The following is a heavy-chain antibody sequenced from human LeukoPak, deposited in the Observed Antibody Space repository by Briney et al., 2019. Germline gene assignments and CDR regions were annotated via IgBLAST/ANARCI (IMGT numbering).Heavy chain of an antibody. CDR2: ISAYNGDT. D-gene: IGHD3-3*01. Sequence: ASVKVSCKASGYTFTSYGISWVRQAPGQGLEWMGWISAYNGDTNYAQKLQGRVTMTTDTSTSTAYMELRSLRSDDTAVYYCARSHYYDFWSGSMAYYGMDVWGQGTTVTVSS. CDR3: ARSHYYDFWSGSMAYYGMDV. V-gene: IGHV1-18*01. CDR1: GYTFTSYG. J-gene: IGHJ6*02.